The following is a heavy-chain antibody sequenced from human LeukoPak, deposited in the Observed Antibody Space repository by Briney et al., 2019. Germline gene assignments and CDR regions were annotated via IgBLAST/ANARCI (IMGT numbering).Heavy chain of an antibody. CDR3: ARERTTIVSGTTIGAY. CDR1: GFTFSTYA. CDR2: ISYDGSNK. Sequence: GGSLRLSCAASGFTFSTYAMPWVRQAPGKGLEWVALISYDGSNKNYADSVKGRFTISRDNSKSTLFLQMNSLRAEDTAVYYCARERTTIVSGTTIGAYWGQGTLVTVSS. D-gene: IGHD2/OR15-2a*01. J-gene: IGHJ4*02. V-gene: IGHV3-30*04.